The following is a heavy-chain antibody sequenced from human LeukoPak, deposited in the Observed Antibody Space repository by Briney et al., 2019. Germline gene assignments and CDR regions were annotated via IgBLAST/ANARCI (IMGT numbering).Heavy chain of an antibody. CDR1: GVSIDSTNW. CDR3: ARSHDHLWGNYPDY. V-gene: IGHV4/OR15-8*01. J-gene: IGHJ4*02. Sequence: SETLSLTCDVSGVSIDSTNWWNWVRQPPGKGLEWIGEIHHDGRINYNPSLKSRVTLSVDKSKNQFSLRLNSVTAADTAMYYCARSHDHLWGNYPDYWGQGTLVTVSS. D-gene: IGHD3-16*02. CDR2: IHHDGRI.